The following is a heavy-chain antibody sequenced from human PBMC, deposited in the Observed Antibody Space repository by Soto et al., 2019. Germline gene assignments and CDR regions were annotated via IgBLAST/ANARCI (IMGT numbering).Heavy chain of an antibody. Sequence: SVKVSCKASGGTFSSYAISWVRQAPGQGLEWMGGIIPIFGTANYAQKFQGRVTITADESTSTAYMELSSLRSEDTAVYYCASQDYYDSSGYYYLYYYYYYGMDVWGQGTTVTVSS. J-gene: IGHJ6*02. CDR1: GGTFSSYA. D-gene: IGHD3-22*01. V-gene: IGHV1-69*13. CDR2: IIPIFGTA. CDR3: ASQDYYDSSGYYYLYYYYYYGMDV.